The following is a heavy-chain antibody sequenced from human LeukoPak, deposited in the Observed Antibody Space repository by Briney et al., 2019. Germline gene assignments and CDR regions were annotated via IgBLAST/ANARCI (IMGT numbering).Heavy chain of an antibody. Sequence: PSETLSLTCTVSGGSITSGDYYWSWIRQPPGTGLEWIGYIYYTGSAYYNPSLKSRVTMSADPSKNHFSLNLSSGTAADTAVYYCAREYYYGSGSFDWGQGTLVTVSS. CDR1: GGSITSGDYY. V-gene: IGHV4-30-4*08. J-gene: IGHJ4*01. CDR2: IYYTGSA. D-gene: IGHD3-10*01. CDR3: AREYYYGSGSFD.